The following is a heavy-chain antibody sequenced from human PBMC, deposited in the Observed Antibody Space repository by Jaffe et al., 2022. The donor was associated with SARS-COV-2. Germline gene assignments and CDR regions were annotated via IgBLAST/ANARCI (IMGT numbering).Heavy chain of an antibody. CDR1: AFTLTNYG. CDR2: IWHDGSRK. J-gene: IGHJ4*02. Sequence: QLVESGGGVVQPGRSLKLSCATSAFTLTNYGMHWVRQAPGKGLEWVAVIWHDGSRKYYADSVRGRFTISRDNSKNTLYLQMNSLRAEDTAIYYCARDHYDSSGYSIENWGLGTLVTVS. V-gene: IGHV3-33*01. D-gene: IGHD3-22*01. CDR3: ARDHYDSSGYSIEN.